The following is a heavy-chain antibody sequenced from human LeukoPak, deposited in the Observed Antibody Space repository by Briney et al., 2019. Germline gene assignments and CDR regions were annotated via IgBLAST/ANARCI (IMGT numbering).Heavy chain of an antibody. Sequence: PGGSLRLSCAASGFTFSSYGMHWVRHAPGRGLEWVAVISYDGSNKYYADSVKGRFTISRDFSKNTLYLQMNNLRAEDTAVYYCAKDRATVTPTVFGYWGQGTLVTVSS. V-gene: IGHV3-30*18. D-gene: IGHD4-17*01. CDR2: ISYDGSNK. CDR3: AKDRATVTPTVFGY. J-gene: IGHJ4*02. CDR1: GFTFSSYG.